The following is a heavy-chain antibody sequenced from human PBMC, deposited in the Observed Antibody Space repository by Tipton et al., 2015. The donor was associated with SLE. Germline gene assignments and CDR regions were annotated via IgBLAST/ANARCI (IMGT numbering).Heavy chain of an antibody. CDR3: ATTYYDGSGYFFDY. D-gene: IGHD3-22*01. CDR2: INHGGST. V-gene: IGHV4-34*01. J-gene: IGHJ4*02. Sequence: TMSLTCAVYGGSFSGYYWSWIRQPPGKGLEWIGEINHGGSTNYNPSLKSRVTISVDTSKNQFSLKLNSVTAADTAVYYCATTYYDGSGYFFDYWGQGTLVTVSS. CDR1: GGSFSGYY.